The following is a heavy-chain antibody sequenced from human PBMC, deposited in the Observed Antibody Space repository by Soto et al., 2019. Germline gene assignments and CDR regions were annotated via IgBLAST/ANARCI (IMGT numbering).Heavy chain of an antibody. J-gene: IGHJ4*02. Sequence: SGPTLVNPTQTLTLTCAFSVFSLITSGVCLGWIRQPPGKSLEWLALIYLNDDKRYIPSLNSILTITKDTCKDQVLRTMTNMDPXDTATXYXAHMEVRGYSSTWYVFDYWGQGTLVTVSS. CDR1: VFSLITSGVC. V-gene: IGHV2-5*01. CDR3: AHMEVRGYSSTWYVFDY. D-gene: IGHD6-13*01. CDR2: IYLNDDK.